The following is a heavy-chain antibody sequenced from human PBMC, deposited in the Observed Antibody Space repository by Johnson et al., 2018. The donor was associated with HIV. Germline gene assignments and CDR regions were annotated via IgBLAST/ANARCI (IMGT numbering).Heavy chain of an antibody. Sequence: VQLVESGGGLVQPGGSLRLSCVASGITVSSSYMSWVRQAPGKGLEWVSRINSDGSSTSYADSVKGRFTISRDNAKNTLYLQMNSLRAEDTAVYYCAKVEYGGLLPNDAFDIWGRGTMVTVSS. CDR2: INSDGSST. D-gene: IGHD2-21*02. CDR1: GITVSSSY. V-gene: IGHV3-74*02. J-gene: IGHJ3*02. CDR3: AKVEYGGLLPNDAFDI.